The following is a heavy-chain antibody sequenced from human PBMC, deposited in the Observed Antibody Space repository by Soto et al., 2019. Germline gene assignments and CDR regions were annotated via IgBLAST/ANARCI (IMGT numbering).Heavy chain of an antibody. V-gene: IGHV3-30-3*01. D-gene: IGHD2-15*01. CDR2: ISYDGSNK. Sequence: QVQLVESGGGVVQPGRSLRLSCAASGFTFSSYAMHWVRQAPGKGLEWVAVISYDGSNKYYADSVKGRFTISRDNSKNTLYLQMNGLRAEDTAVYYCAREAGVVVVVASYTRPNWFDPWGQGTLVTVSS. CDR3: AREAGVVVVVASYTRPNWFDP. J-gene: IGHJ5*02. CDR1: GFTFSSYA.